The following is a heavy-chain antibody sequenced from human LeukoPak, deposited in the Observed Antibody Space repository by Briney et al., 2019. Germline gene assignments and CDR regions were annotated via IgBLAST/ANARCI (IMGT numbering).Heavy chain of an antibody. D-gene: IGHD2-2*01. CDR1: GYTLTSYY. V-gene: IGHV1-46*01. Sequence: ASVKVSCKASGYTLTSYYMHWVRQAPGQGLEWMGIINPSGGSTSYAQKFQGRVTMTRDTSTSTVYMELSSLRSEDTAVYYCARGLYIVVVPAANGQGWFDPWGQGTLVTVSS. CDR2: INPSGGST. J-gene: IGHJ5*02. CDR3: ARGLYIVVVPAANGQGWFDP.